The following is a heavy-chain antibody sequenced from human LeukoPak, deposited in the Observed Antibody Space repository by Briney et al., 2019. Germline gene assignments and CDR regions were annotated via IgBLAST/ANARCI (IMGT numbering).Heavy chain of an antibody. CDR2: IYYSGST. CDR1: GGSVSSGSYY. D-gene: IGHD4-23*01. CDR3: ARGMDNGGQLFDY. J-gene: IGHJ4*02. Sequence: SETLPLTCTVSGGSVSSGSYYWSWIRQPPGKGLEWIGYIYYSGSTNYNPSLKSRVTISVDTSKNQFSLKLSSVTAADTAVYYCARGMDNGGQLFDYWGQGTLVTVSS. V-gene: IGHV4-61*01.